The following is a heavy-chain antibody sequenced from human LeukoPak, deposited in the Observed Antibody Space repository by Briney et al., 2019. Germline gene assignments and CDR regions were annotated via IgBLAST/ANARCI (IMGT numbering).Heavy chain of an antibody. Sequence: GGSLRLSCAASGFTFSSYAISWVRQAPGQGLEWMGRIIPILGIANYAQKFQGRVTITADKSTSTAYMELSSLRSEDTAVYYCAILDGSFDPWGQGTLVTVSS. J-gene: IGHJ5*02. CDR3: AILDGSFDP. V-gene: IGHV1-69*04. CDR1: GFTFSSYA. CDR2: IIPILGIA. D-gene: IGHD1-1*01.